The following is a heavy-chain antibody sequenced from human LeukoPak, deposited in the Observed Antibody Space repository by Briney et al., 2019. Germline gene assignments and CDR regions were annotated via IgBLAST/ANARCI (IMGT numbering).Heavy chain of an antibody. Sequence: PGGSLRLSCAASGFTFSSYAMHWVRQAPGKGLEWVAVISYDGRNKYYADSVKGRFTISRDNSKNTLYLQMNSLKDGDTAVYYCATSGTYRFDYWGQGTLVTVSS. CDR2: ISYDGRNK. CDR3: ATSGTYRFDY. D-gene: IGHD1-26*01. J-gene: IGHJ4*02. V-gene: IGHV3-30*04. CDR1: GFTFSSYA.